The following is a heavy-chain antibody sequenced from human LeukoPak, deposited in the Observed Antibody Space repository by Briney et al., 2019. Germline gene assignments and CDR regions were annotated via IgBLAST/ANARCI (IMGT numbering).Heavy chain of an antibody. CDR3: ARGINYDSSAPTHAFDI. CDR1: GGTFSSYA. V-gene: IGHV1-69*05. J-gene: IGHJ3*02. CDR2: IIPIFGTA. D-gene: IGHD3-22*01. Sequence: SVKVSCKASGGTFSSYAISWLRQAPGQGLEWMGRIIPIFGTANYAQKFQGRVTITTEESTSTAYMELSSLRSEDTAVYYCARGINYDSSAPTHAFDIWGQGTMVTVSS.